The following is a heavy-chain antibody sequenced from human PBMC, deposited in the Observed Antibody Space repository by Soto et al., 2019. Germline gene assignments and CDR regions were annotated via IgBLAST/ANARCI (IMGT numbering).Heavy chain of an antibody. CDR2: ISAHNGNT. CDR1: GYTFTSYG. J-gene: IGHJ4*02. V-gene: IGHV1-18*01. CDR3: ARGRYGDY. Sequence: QVHLVQSGAEVKKPGASVKVSCKASGYTFTSYGITWVRQAPGQGLEWMGWISAHNGNTDSAQKLQGRVIVTRHTSTSTAYMELRSLRSDDTAVYYCARGRYGDYWGQGALVTVSS. D-gene: IGHD1-1*01.